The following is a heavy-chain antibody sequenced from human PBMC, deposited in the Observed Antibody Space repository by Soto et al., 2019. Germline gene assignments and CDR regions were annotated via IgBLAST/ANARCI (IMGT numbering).Heavy chain of an antibody. CDR2: IIPILGIA. V-gene: IGHV1-69*02. J-gene: IGHJ3*02. Sequence: SVKVSCKASGGTFSSYTISWVRQAPGQGLEWMGRIIPILGIANYAQKFQGRVTITADKSTSTAYMELSSLRSEDTAVYYCASPKALRFLEWQGPSDAFDIWGQGAMVTVSS. CDR3: ASPKALRFLEWQGPSDAFDI. D-gene: IGHD3-3*01. CDR1: GGTFSSYT.